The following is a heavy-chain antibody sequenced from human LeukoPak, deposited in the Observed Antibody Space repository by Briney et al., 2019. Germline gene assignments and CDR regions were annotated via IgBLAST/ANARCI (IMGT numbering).Heavy chain of an antibody. V-gene: IGHV3-21*01. J-gene: IGHJ4*02. CDR2: ISGGSGYI. CDR3: ARQGGMQSFDY. Sequence: PGGSLRLSCASSGFSFSTYSMKWVRQAPGKGLEWVAYISGGSGYIYYADSVKGRFTVSRDNAENSLYLQMNSLRAEDTAVYYCARQGGMQSFDYWGQGILVTVSS. CDR1: GFSFSTYS. D-gene: IGHD6-19*01.